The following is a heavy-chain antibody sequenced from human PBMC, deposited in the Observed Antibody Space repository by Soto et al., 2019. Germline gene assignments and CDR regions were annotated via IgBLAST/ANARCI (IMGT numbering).Heavy chain of an antibody. D-gene: IGHD6-19*01. CDR2: INGSGGST. V-gene: IGHV3-23*01. CDR1: GFTFNNYG. CDR3: AKGGLGWSPLDWFDP. J-gene: IGHJ5*02. Sequence: GGSLRLSCAASGFTFNNYGMNWVRQAPGKGLEWVSAINGSGGSTYYADSVRGRFTISRDNSKNTLYLQMNSLRADDTAVYYCAKGGLGWSPLDWFDPWGQGTPVTVSS.